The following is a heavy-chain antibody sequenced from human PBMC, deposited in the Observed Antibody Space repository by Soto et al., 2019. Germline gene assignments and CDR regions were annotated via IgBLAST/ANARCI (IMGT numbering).Heavy chain of an antibody. Sequence: EVQLLESGGGLVQPGGSLRLSCAASGFTFSSYAMSWVRQAPGKGLEWVSAISGSGGSTYYADSVKGRFTISRDNSKNTLYVQMNRLRAEDTAVYYCAKDGRGDYYDSSGYFGYWGQGTLVTVSS. CDR1: GFTFSSYA. J-gene: IGHJ4*02. D-gene: IGHD3-22*01. V-gene: IGHV3-23*01. CDR2: ISGSGGST. CDR3: AKDGRGDYYDSSGYFGY.